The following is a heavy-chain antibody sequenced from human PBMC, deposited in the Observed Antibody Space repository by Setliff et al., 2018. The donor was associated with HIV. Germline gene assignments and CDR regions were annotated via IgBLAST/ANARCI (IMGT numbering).Heavy chain of an antibody. J-gene: IGHJ4*02. CDR1: GTSFSDHY. V-gene: IGHV4-34*01. D-gene: IGHD6-6*01. CDR3: ARGRVGAARCYFDY. CDR2: MNQSGTT. Sequence: SETLSLTCTVYGTSFSDHYWSWVRQTPGKGLEWIGEMNQSGTTNYNPSLKSRVTMSVDTSKNQFSLKLSSVTAADTAVYYCARGRVGAARCYFDYWGQGTLVTVSS.